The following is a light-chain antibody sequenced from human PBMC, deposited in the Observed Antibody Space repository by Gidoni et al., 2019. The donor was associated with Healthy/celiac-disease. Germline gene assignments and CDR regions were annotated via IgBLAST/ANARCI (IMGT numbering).Light chain of an antibody. V-gene: IGLV1-40*01. J-gene: IGLJ2*01. CDR3: QSYDSSLSGVV. CDR2: GNS. CDR1: SSNIGAGYD. Sequence: QSVLTQPPSVSGPPGQRVTISCPGSSSNIGAGYDVHWYQHLPGTAPKLLIYGNSNRPSGVPDRFSGSKSGTSASLAITGLQAEDEADYYCQSYDSSLSGVVFGGGTKLTVL.